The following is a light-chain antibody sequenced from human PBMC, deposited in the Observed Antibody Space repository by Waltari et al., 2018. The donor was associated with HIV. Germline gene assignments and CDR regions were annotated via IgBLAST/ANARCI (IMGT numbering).Light chain of an antibody. CDR2: DVT. J-gene: IGLJ3*02. CDR1: SSDIGSYNY. Sequence: QSALTQPASVSGSLGQSITFSCTGTSSDIGSYNYVSWYQQHPGKAPKIIIYDVTNRPSGVSNRFSGSKSGNTASLTISGLQAEDEADYYCQSYDTSLSGSVFGGGTKLTVL. V-gene: IGLV2-14*03. CDR3: QSYDTSLSGSV.